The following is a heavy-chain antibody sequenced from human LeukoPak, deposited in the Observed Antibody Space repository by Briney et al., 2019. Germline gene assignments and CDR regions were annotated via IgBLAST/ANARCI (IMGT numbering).Heavy chain of an antibody. CDR1: GFTFSHYT. CDR3: AGGEYYQDGSGYYRFDY. V-gene: IGHV3-48*01. Sequence: PGGSLRLSCAVSGFTFSHYTMNWVRQAPGKGLEWVSYISGSSRVMHYADSVKGRFTISRDNAKNSLYLQMNSLRAEDTAVYYCAGGEYYQDGSGYYRFDYWGQGILVTVSS. J-gene: IGHJ4*02. D-gene: IGHD3-22*01. CDR2: ISGSSRVM.